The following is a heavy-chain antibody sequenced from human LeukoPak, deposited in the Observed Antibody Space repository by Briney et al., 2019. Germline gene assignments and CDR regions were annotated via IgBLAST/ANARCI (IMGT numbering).Heavy chain of an antibody. Sequence: SETLSLTCTVSGGSISSYYWSWIRQPPGKGLEWIGYIYYSGSTNYNPSLKSRVTISVDTSKSQFSLKLSSVTAADTAVYYCARDGEMAAFDYWGQGTLVTVSS. CDR2: IYYSGST. CDR1: GGSISSYY. J-gene: IGHJ4*02. D-gene: IGHD5-24*01. CDR3: ARDGEMAAFDY. V-gene: IGHV4-59*01.